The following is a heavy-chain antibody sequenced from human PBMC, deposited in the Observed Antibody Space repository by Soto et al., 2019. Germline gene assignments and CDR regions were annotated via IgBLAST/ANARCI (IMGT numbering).Heavy chain of an antibody. CDR2: INHSGST. CDR1: GGSFSGYH. V-gene: IGHV4-34*01. CDR3: ARGHPLLRGSGWFY. J-gene: IGHJ4*02. D-gene: IGHD6-19*01. Sequence: SETLSLTCXAXGGSFSGYHWSWIRQPPGKGLEWIGEINHSGSTNYNPSLKSRVTISVDTSKNQFSLKLSSVTAADTAVYYCARGHPLLRGSGWFYWGQGTLVTVSS.